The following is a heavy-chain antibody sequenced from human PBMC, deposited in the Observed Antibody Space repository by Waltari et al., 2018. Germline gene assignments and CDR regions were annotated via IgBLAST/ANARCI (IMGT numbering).Heavy chain of an antibody. CDR1: GFTFDDYA. CDR2: ISWNSGSI. Sequence: EVQLVESGGGLVQPGRSLRLSCAASGFTFDDYAMHWVRQAPGKGLEWVSGISWNSGSIGYADSLKGRFTISRDNAKNSLYLQMNSLRAEDMALYYCAKGNLPLWLQPFDYWGQGTLVTVSS. CDR3: AKGNLPLWLQPFDY. J-gene: IGHJ4*02. V-gene: IGHV3-9*03. D-gene: IGHD3-16*02.